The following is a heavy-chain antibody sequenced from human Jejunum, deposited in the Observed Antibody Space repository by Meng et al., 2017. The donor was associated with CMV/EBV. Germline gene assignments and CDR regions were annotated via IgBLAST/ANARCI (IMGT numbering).Heavy chain of an antibody. CDR2: FYGAVSGT. CDR3: AKDTRVRVWGAFDY. CDR1: GLTFSSYA. V-gene: IGHV3-23*03. D-gene: IGHD3-16*01. J-gene: IGHJ4*02. Sequence: GLTFSSYAMSWVRQAAGEGLEWVSVFYGAVSGTYYADTVKGRFTIARDNSKKTLFLKMHSLRAEDTAIYYCAKDTRVRVWGAFDYWGQGTVVTVSS.